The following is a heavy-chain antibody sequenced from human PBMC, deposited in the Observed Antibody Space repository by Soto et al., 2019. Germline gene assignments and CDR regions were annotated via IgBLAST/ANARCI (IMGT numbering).Heavy chain of an antibody. CDR2: ISGSGGST. Sequence: GGSLRLSCAASGFTFSSYAMSWVRQAPGKGLEWVSAISGSGGSTYYADSVKGRFTISRDNSKNTLYLQMNSLRAEDTAVYYCAKYHGRSTGYAPVPNWFDPWGQGTLVTVSS. CDR1: GFTFSSYA. D-gene: IGHD2-2*01. CDR3: AKYHGRSTGYAPVPNWFDP. J-gene: IGHJ5*02. V-gene: IGHV3-23*01.